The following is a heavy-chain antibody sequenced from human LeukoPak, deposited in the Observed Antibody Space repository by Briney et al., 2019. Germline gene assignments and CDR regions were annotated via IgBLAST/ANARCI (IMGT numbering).Heavy chain of an antibody. CDR3: ARYCTSTTCILRGFDY. CDR1: GYSFTSGHY. Sequence: SETLSLTCSVSGYSFTSGHYWGWIRQPPGKGLEWIASIYHTGSAHYNPSLKSRVTISVDTSTNQFSLKLSSVTAADTAVYYCARYCTSTTCILRGFDYWGQGTLVTVSS. CDR2: IYHTGSA. J-gene: IGHJ4*02. D-gene: IGHD2-2*01. V-gene: IGHV4-38-2*01.